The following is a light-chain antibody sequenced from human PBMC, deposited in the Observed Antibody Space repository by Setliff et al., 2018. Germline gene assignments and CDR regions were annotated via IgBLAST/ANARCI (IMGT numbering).Light chain of an antibody. CDR2: DVS. V-gene: IGLV2-14*03. CDR1: SSDVGGYNS. CDR3: SSYAGSNTPYV. J-gene: IGLJ1*01. Sequence: QSALTQPASVSGSPGQSITISCTGTSSDVGGYNSVSWYQQHPGKAPKLMIYDVSNRPSGVSNRFSGSKSGNTASLTVSGLQAEDEADYYCSSYAGSNTPYVFGTGTKVTVL.